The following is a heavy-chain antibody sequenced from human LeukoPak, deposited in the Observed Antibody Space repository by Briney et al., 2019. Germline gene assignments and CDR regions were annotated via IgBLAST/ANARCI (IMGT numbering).Heavy chain of an antibody. CDR2: INPKSGGT. V-gene: IGHV1-2*02. CDR1: GYTFTGYY. D-gene: IGHD1-26*01. CDR3: ARDLGGSYGWVAFDI. J-gene: IGHJ3*02. Sequence: GASVKVSCKASGYTFTGYYMHWVRQAPGQGLEWMGWINPKSGGTNYAQKFQGRVTMTRDTSISTAYMELSRLRSDDTDVYYCARDLGGSYGWVAFDIWGQGTMVTVSS.